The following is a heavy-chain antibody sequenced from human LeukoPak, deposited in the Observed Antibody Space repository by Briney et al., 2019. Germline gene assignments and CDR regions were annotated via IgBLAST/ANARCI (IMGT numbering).Heavy chain of an antibody. V-gene: IGHV3-15*01. CDR2: IKSKTDGGTT. J-gene: IGHJ4*02. Sequence: PGGSLRLSCAASGFTFSNARMSWVRQAPGKGLEWVGRIKSKTDGGTTDYAAPVKGRFTISRDDSKNTLYLQMNSLKTEDTAVYYCTTDPGHYDFWSGYYIPFDYWGQGTLVTVSS. CDR1: GFTFSNAR. D-gene: IGHD3-3*01. CDR3: TTDPGHYDFWSGYYIPFDY.